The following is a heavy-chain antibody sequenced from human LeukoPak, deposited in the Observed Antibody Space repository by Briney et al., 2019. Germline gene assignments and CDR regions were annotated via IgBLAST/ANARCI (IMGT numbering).Heavy chain of an antibody. J-gene: IGHJ4*02. CDR2: ISYDGTDT. V-gene: IGHV3-30*04. CDR3: ARRPGIAMADSVKAYYFVS. D-gene: IGHD6-19*01. CDR1: GFTFSNYT. Sequence: GGSLRLSCAASGFTFSNYTMHWVRQAPGKGLEWVAVISYDGTDTSYADSVKGRFTISRDSSKNTLYLQMNSLRPEDTAIYYCARRPGIAMADSVKAYYFVSWGQGTLVTVSS.